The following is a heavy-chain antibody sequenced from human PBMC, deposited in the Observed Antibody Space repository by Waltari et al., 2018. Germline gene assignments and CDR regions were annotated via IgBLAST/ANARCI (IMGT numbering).Heavy chain of an antibody. CDR1: GFTFSSYA. Sequence: EVQLLDSGGGLVQPGGSLRLSCAASGFTFSSYAMSWVSQGPGKGLEWVSMIVGTVVTTYYADSVKCRFTIARDNSKTRLYLQRNSLRAEDTAVYYCAKNRGYCSGGSCYYEYWGQGTLITVSS. CDR3: AKNRGYCSGGSCYYEY. CDR2: IVGTVVTT. J-gene: IGHJ4*02. V-gene: IGHV3-23*01. D-gene: IGHD2-15*01.